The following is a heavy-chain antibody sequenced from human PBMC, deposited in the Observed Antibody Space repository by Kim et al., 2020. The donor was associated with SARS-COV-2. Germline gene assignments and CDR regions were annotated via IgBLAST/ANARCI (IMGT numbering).Heavy chain of an antibody. J-gene: IGHJ6*02. CDR1: GYTFTGYY. CDR3: ASEVAGSHSYYYYYGMDV. D-gene: IGHD2-15*01. V-gene: IGHV1-2*02. CDR2: INPNSGGT. Sequence: ASVKVSCKASGYTFTGYYMHWVRQAPGQGLEWMGWINPNSGGTNYAQKFQGRVTMTRDTSISTAYMELSRLRSDDTAVYYCASEVAGSHSYYYYYGMDVWGQGTTVTGSS.